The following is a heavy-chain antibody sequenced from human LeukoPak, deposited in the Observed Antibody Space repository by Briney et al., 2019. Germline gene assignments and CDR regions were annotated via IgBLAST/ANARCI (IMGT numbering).Heavy chain of an antibody. D-gene: IGHD6-19*01. CDR2: INHSGST. CDR1: GGSFSGYY. V-gene: IGHV4-34*01. CDR3: ASHSGWALSPFDY. J-gene: IGHJ4*02. Sequence: PSETLSLTCAVYGGSFSGYYWSWIRQPPGKGLEWIGEINHSGSTNYNPSLKSRVTISVDTSKNQFSLKLSSVTAADTAVYYCASHSGWALSPFDYWGQGTLVTVSS.